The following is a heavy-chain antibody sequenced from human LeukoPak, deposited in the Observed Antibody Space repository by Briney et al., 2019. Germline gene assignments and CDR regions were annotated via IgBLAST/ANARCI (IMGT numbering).Heavy chain of an antibody. D-gene: IGHD3-10*01. V-gene: IGHV3-74*01. CDR1: GFTFSSCW. CDR2: INSDGSTT. J-gene: IGHJ5*02. Sequence: GGSLRLSCSASGFTFSSCWMHWVRQAPGKGLVWVPRINSDGSTTNYADSVKGRFTISRDNAKNTLYLQMNSLRAEDTAVYYCTSGQAGKNWFDPWGQGTLVTVSS. CDR3: TSGQAGKNWFDP.